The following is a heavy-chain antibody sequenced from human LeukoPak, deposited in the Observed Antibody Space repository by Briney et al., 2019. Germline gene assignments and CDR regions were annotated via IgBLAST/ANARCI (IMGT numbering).Heavy chain of an antibody. CDR2: IGRYGGDI. CDR3: AKYAPPTTVVTRFFDS. V-gene: IGHV3-23*01. J-gene: IGHJ4*02. Sequence: GGSLRLSCAASGFTFSSYAMTWVRQAPGKGLEWVSVIGRYGGDIHYADSVEGRFTVSRDNSKNTLYLQMNSLRVEDTAIYYCAKYAPPTTVVTRFFDSWGQGTLVTVSS. CDR1: GFTFSSYA. D-gene: IGHD4-23*01.